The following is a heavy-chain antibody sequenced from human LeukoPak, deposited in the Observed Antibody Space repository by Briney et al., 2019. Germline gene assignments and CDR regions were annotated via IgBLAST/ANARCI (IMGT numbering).Heavy chain of an antibody. V-gene: IGHV4-39*07. J-gene: IGHJ4*02. Sequence: SETLSLTCTVSGGSISSSSYYWGWIRQPPGKGLEWIGSIYYSGSTYYNPSLKSRVTISVDTSKNQFSLKLSSVTAADTAVYYCARNSYRNYYGSGSYPHYFDYWGQGTLVTVSS. CDR3: ARNSYRNYYGSGSYPHYFDY. D-gene: IGHD3-10*01. CDR2: IYYSGST. CDR1: GGSISSSSYY.